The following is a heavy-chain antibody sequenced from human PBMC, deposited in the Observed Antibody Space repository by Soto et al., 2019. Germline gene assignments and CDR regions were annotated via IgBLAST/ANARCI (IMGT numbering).Heavy chain of an antibody. V-gene: IGHV4-59*01. D-gene: IGHD2-15*01. Sequence: SETLSLTCTVSGGSISSYYWSWIRQPPGKGLEWIGYIYYSGSTNYNPSLKSRVTISVDTSKNQFSLKLSSVTAADTAVYYCARGEDMYGLLIGYYFDYWGQGTLVTVSS. CDR1: GGSISSYY. CDR2: IYYSGST. J-gene: IGHJ4*02. CDR3: ARGEDMYGLLIGYYFDY.